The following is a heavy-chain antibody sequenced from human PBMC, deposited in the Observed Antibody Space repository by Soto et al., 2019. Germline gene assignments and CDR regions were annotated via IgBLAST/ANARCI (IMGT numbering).Heavy chain of an antibody. V-gene: IGHV3-64D*06. Sequence: GSLRLSCSASGFTFSIYAMHWVRQAPGKGLEYVSAVSTNGGTSYYADSVKGRFTISRDNSRNTLYLQMNSLRPEDTAVYYCVKDRAPRDGYKTQPGSWGLGTLVTVSS. CDR1: GFTFSIYA. J-gene: IGHJ5*02. CDR3: VKDRAPRDGYKTQPGS. D-gene: IGHD5-12*01. CDR2: VSTNGGTS.